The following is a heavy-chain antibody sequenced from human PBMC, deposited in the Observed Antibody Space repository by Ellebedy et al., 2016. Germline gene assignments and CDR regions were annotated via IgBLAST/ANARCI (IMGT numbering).Heavy chain of an antibody. D-gene: IGHD4-17*01. J-gene: IGHJ5*02. CDR2: ISENSDYI. CDR3: ARDGGVQYGDYHWFDP. Sequence: GGSLRLSCAASRFSFSDYVMSWVRQAPGKGLEWVSSISENSDYIYYADSVKGRFTISRDNFGNSVDLQMSSLRVDDTAVYYCARDGGVQYGDYHWFDPWGQGTLVTVSS. CDR1: RFSFSDYV. V-gene: IGHV3-21*01.